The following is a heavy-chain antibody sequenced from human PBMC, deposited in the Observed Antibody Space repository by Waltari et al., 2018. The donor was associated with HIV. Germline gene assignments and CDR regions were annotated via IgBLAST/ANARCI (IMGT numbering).Heavy chain of an antibody. D-gene: IGHD2-15*01. V-gene: IGHV1-8*02. CDR3: VRGDGGGSSPMGGY. CDR2: MKPSTGNT. J-gene: IGHJ4*02. Sequence: QLQLLQSGSALKTPGVSVTVSCKTPRSTFTGYVTNWARRATGQGLEGLWWMKPSTGNTGYERKFQGRVTMTRDTATSTAYMELTRLTFEDTAVYYCVRGDGGGSSPMGGYWGQGTLLTVSS. CDR1: RSTFTGYV.